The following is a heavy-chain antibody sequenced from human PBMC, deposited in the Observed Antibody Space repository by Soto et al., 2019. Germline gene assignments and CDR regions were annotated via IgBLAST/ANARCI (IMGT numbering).Heavy chain of an antibody. D-gene: IGHD2-2*01. CDR3: ARLGSGVVVPAANNYAMDV. CDR1: GYSFTDYW. V-gene: IGHV5-51*01. Sequence: PGESLKISCKGSGYSFTDYWIGWVSQMPGRGLEWMGIIYPGDSDTRYTPPFQGQVTTSADKSSTTAYLQWDSLKASDTATYYCARLGSGVVVPAANNYAMDVWGQGTTVTVSS. CDR2: IYPGDSDT. J-gene: IGHJ6*02.